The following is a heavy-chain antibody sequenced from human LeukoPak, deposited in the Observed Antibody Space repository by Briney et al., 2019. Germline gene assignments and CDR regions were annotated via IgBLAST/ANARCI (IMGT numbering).Heavy chain of an antibody. CDR2: IYYSGST. CDR1: GGSISSYY. J-gene: IGHJ4*02. V-gene: IGHV4-59*01. CDR3: ARDRGSLGGFDY. Sequence: SETLSLTCTVSGGSISSYYWSWIRQPPGKGLEWIGYIYYSGSTNYNPSLKSRVTISVDTSKNQFSLKLSSVTAADTAVYSCARDRGSLGGFDYWGQGTLVTVSS. D-gene: IGHD3-16*01.